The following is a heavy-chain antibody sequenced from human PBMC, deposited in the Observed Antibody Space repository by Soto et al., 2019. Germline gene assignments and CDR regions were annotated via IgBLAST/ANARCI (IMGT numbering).Heavy chain of an antibody. CDR3: AKDRMGAGVRGYFDY. V-gene: IGHV3-30*18. CDR1: GFTFSSYG. CDR2: ISYDGSNK. Sequence: QVQLVESGGGVVQPGKSLRLSCAGSGFTFSSYGMDWVRQAPGKGLEWVAVISYDGSNKYYADSVKGRFTISRDNSKNPLYLQMSSMRVDDTAVYYCAKDRMGAGVRGYFDYWGQGTLVTVSS. D-gene: IGHD3-10*01. J-gene: IGHJ4*02.